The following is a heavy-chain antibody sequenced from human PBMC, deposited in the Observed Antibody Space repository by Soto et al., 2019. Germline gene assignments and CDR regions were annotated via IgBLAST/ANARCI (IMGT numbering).Heavy chain of an antibody. V-gene: IGHV3-30-3*01. Sequence: QVQLVESGGGVVQPGRSLRLSCAASGFTFSSYAMHWVRQAPGKGLEWGAVISSDGSNKYYADSVKGRFTISRDNSKNTLYLQMNSLRAEDTAVYYCARGVKYYDFWSGYDYYYGMDVWGQGTTVTVSS. D-gene: IGHD3-3*01. J-gene: IGHJ6*02. CDR2: ISSDGSNK. CDR1: GFTFSSYA. CDR3: ARGVKYYDFWSGYDYYYGMDV.